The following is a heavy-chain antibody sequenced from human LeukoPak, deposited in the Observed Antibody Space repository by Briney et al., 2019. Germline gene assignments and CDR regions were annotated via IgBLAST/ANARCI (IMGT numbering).Heavy chain of an antibody. V-gene: IGHV4-4*07. D-gene: IGHD3-16*02. J-gene: IGHJ4*02. Sequence: SETLSLTCTVSGGPMSTYYWTWIRQPAGKGLEWIGRIYSSGSTNYNPSLKSRVTLSIDTSKNQFSLRLNSVTAADTAVYYCARMFCTDSTRYSYFDYWGQGTLVSVSS. CDR3: ARMFCTDSTRYSYFDY. CDR1: GGPMSTYY. CDR2: IYSSGST.